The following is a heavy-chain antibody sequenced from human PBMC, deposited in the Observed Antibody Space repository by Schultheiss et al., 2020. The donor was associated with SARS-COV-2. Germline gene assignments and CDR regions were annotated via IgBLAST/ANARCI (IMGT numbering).Heavy chain of an antibody. CDR2: IVVGSDKT. J-gene: IGHJ5*02. CDR3: ARDWVTTVPTGWFDP. Sequence: SVKVSCKASGFTFASSTMQWVRQTRGQRLEWLGWIVVGSDKTNYAQKFQERVTITRDMSTGTAYMELSSLRSEDTAVYYCARDWVTTVPTGWFDPWGQGTLVTVSS. V-gene: IGHV1-58*02. CDR1: GFTFASST. D-gene: IGHD4-17*01.